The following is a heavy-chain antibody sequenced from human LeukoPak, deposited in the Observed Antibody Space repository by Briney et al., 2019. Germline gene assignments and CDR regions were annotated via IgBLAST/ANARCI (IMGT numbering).Heavy chain of an antibody. V-gene: IGHV4-59*01. CDR2: IYYSGST. Sequence: SETLSLTCTVSGGSISSYYWSWIRQPPGKGLEWIGYIYYSGSTNYNPSLKSRVTISVDTSKKQFSLKLSSVTAADTAVYYCVRSGYYNPFNYYYGMDVWGQGTTVTVSS. CDR3: VRSGYYNPFNYYYGMDV. D-gene: IGHD3-3*01. CDR1: GGSISSYY. J-gene: IGHJ6*02.